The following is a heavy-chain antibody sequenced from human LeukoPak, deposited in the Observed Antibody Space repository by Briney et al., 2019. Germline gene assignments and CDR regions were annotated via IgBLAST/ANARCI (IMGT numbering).Heavy chain of an antibody. CDR1: GFTFDDYA. J-gene: IGHJ4*02. D-gene: IGHD5-18*01. CDR2: ISWNSGSI. Sequence: GGSLRLSXAASGFTFDDYAMHWVWQAPGKGLEWVSGISWNSGSIGYADSVKGRFTISRDNAKNSLYLQMNSLRAEDMALYYRATGGIQLWFSFDYWGQGTLVTVSS. V-gene: IGHV3-9*03. CDR3: ATGGIQLWFSFDY.